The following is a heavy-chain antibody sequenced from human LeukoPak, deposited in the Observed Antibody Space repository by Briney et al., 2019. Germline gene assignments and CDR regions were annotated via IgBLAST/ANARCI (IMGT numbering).Heavy chain of an antibody. Sequence: PGGSLRLSCTASGFTFGDYAMSWFRQAPGKGLEWVGFIRSKAYGGTTEYAASVKGGFTISRDDSKSIAYLQMNSLKTEDTAVYYCGFSHYYDSSALYYFDYWGQGTLVTVSS. CDR1: GFTFGDYA. J-gene: IGHJ4*02. V-gene: IGHV3-49*03. CDR2: IRSKAYGGTT. CDR3: GFSHYYDSSALYYFDY. D-gene: IGHD3-22*01.